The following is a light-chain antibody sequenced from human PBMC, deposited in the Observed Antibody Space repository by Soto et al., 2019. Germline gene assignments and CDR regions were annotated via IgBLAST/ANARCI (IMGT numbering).Light chain of an antibody. V-gene: IGLV1-40*01. CDR2: GNS. Sequence: QSVLTQPPSVSGAPGQRVTISCTGSSSNIGAGYDVHWYQQLPGTAPKLLIYGNSNRPSGVPDRFSGSKYGTSASLAITGLQAEDEADYYCKTYDSSLSGYVFGGGTKVTVL. J-gene: IGLJ3*02. CDR3: KTYDSSLSGYV. CDR1: SSNIGAGYD.